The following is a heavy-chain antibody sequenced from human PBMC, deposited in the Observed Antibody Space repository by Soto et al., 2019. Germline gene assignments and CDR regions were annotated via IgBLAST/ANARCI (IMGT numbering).Heavy chain of an antibody. D-gene: IGHD3-22*01. J-gene: IGHJ4*02. Sequence: GGSLRLSCEDSRFTFSNYWVHWVRQAPGKGLMWVSRINGDGSSTIYADSVRGRFTISRDNTKNTLYLQMNSLRAEDTAIYYCARANYYDSSGYYHDYWGQGTLVPVSS. CDR1: RFTFSNYW. CDR2: INGDGSST. CDR3: ARANYYDSSGYYHDY. V-gene: IGHV3-74*01.